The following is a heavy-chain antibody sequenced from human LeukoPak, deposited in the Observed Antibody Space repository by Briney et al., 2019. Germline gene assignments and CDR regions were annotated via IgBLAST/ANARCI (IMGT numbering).Heavy chain of an antibody. J-gene: IGHJ4*02. CDR2: ISSSSGNI. CDR3: AGGDIAAAADF. D-gene: IGHD6-13*01. V-gene: IGHV3-21*01. Sequence: VGSLRLSCAASGFTFSSYNMNWVRQAPGKGLEWVSCISSSSGNIYYADSVKGRFTISRDNAKNSLYLQMNSLRAEDTAVYYCAGGDIAAAADFWGQGTLVTVSS. CDR1: GFTFSSYN.